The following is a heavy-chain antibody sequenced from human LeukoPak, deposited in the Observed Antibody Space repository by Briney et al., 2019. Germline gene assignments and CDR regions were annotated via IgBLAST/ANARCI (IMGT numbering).Heavy chain of an antibody. CDR2: IYYTGDT. D-gene: IGHD2-15*01. CDR1: GSSISRGYY. CDR3: ARESSVTATY. Sequence: SETLSLTCTVSGSSISRGYYWGWIRQPPGKGLEWIGTIYYTGDTYYNPSLKSRVTISVDTSNDQFSLELTSVTAADTAVYYCARESSVTATYWGQGTLVIVSS. J-gene: IGHJ4*02. V-gene: IGHV4-38-2*02.